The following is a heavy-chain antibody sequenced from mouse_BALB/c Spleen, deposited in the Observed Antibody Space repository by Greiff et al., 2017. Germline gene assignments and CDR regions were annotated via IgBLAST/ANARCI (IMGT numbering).Heavy chain of an antibody. CDR3: ARPHYYGSSSSHFDY. D-gene: IGHD1-1*01. J-gene: IGHJ2*01. Sequence: QVQLQQPGAELVMPGASVKMSCKASGYTFTDYWMHWVKQRPGQGLEWIGAIDTSDSYTSYNQKFKGKATLTVDESSSTAYMQLSSLTSEDSAVYYCARPHYYGSSSSHFDYWGQGTTLTVSS. V-gene: IGHV1-69*01. CDR2: IDTSDSYT. CDR1: GYTFTDYW.